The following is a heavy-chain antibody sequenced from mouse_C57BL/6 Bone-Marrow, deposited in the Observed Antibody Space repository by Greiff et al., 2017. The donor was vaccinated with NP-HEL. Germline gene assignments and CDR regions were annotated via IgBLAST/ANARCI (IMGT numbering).Heavy chain of an antibody. J-gene: IGHJ4*01. D-gene: IGHD4-1*02. CDR1: GYTFTSYW. Sequence: VQLQQSGAELAKPGASVKLSCKASGYTFTSYWMHWVKQRPGQGLEWIGYINPSSGYTKYNQKFKDKATLTADKSSSTAYMQLSSLAYEDAAGYYCARYRASTGTKAMDYWGQGTSVTVSS. V-gene: IGHV1-7*01. CDR2: INPSSGYT. CDR3: ARYRASTGTKAMDY.